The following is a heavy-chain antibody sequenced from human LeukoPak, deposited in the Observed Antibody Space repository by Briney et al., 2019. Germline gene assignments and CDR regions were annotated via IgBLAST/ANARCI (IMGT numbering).Heavy chain of an antibody. CDR2: ISSSSSTI. Sequence: GGSLRLSCAASGFTFSSYSMNWVRQAPGKGLEWVSYISSSSSTIYYADSVKGRFTISRDNAKNSLYLQMNSLRAEDTAVYYCARTRGPLLPEHWGQGTLVTVSS. V-gene: IGHV3-48*04. D-gene: IGHD3-22*01. CDR3: ARTRGPLLPEH. J-gene: IGHJ1*01. CDR1: GFTFSSYS.